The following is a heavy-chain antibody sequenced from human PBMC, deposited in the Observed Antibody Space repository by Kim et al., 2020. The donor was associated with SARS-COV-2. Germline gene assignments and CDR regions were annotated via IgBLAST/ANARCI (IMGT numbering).Heavy chain of an antibody. Sequence: ASVKVSCKASGYTFTSYAMNWVRQAPGQGLEWMGWINTNTGNPTYAQGFTGRFVFSLDTSVSTAYLQISSLKAEDTAVYYCAIPWQVPYYYYGMDVWGQGTTVTVSS. J-gene: IGHJ6*02. V-gene: IGHV7-4-1*02. D-gene: IGHD6-19*01. CDR3: AIPWQVPYYYYGMDV. CDR2: INTNTGNP. CDR1: GYTFTSYA.